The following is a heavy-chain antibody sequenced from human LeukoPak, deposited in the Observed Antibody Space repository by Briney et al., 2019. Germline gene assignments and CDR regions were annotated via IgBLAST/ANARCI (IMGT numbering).Heavy chain of an antibody. CDR2: ISYDGSNK. CDR3: ARDKGFSGTKYPDY. D-gene: IGHD1-26*01. J-gene: IGHJ4*02. Sequence: GGSLRLSCAASGFTFSNYAMHWVRQAPGKGLEWVALISYDGSNKYYADSVKGRFTISRDNSKNTLYLQMNSLRAEDTAVYYCARDKGFSGTKYPDYWGQGTLVTVSS. V-gene: IGHV3-30*04. CDR1: GFTFSNYA.